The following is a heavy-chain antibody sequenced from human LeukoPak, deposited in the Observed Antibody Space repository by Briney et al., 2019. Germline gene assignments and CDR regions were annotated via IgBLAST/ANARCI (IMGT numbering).Heavy chain of an antibody. V-gene: IGHV1-18*01. CDR2: ISAYNGNT. J-gene: IGHJ5*02. CDR1: GYTFTSYG. Sequence: ASVKVSCEASGYTFTSYGISWVRQAPGQGLEWMGWISAYNGNTNYAQKLQGRVTMTTDTSTSTAYMELRSLRSDDTAVYYCARACGRSGLIVVVVAAIDRFDPWGQGTLVTVSS. D-gene: IGHD2-15*01. CDR3: ARACGRSGLIVVVVAAIDRFDP.